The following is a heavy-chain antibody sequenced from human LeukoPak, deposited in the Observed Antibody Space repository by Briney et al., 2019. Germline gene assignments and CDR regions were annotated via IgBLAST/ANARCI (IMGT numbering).Heavy chain of an antibody. CDR2: ISSSSSTI. J-gene: IGHJ2*01. Sequence: PGGSLRLSCAASGFTFSSYSTNWVRQAPGKGLEWVSYISSSSSTIYYADSVKGRFTISRDNAKNSLYLQMNSLRVADTAVYYCARRGGWYFDLWGRGTLVTVSS. CDR1: GFTFSSYS. D-gene: IGHD3-16*01. V-gene: IGHV3-48*04. CDR3: ARRGGWYFDL.